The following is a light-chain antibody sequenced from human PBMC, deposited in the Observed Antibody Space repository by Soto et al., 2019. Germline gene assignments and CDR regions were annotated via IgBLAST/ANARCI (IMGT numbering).Light chain of an antibody. CDR3: GTWDTGLSAVV. Sequence: QSVLTQPPSVSAAPGQKVTISCSGSSSNIGSNYVSWYQQRPGTAPKLLIYDNDKRPSGIPDRFSGSKSGTSATLGITGLQTGDEADYYCGTWDTGLSAVVFGGGTKVTVL. V-gene: IGLV1-51*01. J-gene: IGLJ2*01. CDR1: SSNIGSNY. CDR2: DND.